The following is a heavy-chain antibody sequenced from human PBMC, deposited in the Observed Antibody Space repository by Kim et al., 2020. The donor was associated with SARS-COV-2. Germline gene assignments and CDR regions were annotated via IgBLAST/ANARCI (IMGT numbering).Heavy chain of an antibody. CDR3: ARRSGYSSSHGWFDP. D-gene: IGHD6-13*01. V-gene: IGHV4-34*01. Sequence: SLKSRVTISVDTSKNQFSLKLSSVTAADTAVYYCARRSGYSSSHGWFDPWGQGTLVTVSS. J-gene: IGHJ5*02.